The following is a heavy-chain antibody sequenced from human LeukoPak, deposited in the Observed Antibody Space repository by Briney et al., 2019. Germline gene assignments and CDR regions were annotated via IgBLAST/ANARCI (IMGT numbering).Heavy chain of an antibody. CDR3: ARDFRFHDDY. CDR2: IKQDGSEK. CDR1: GFTFSSYW. V-gene: IGHV3-7*01. J-gene: IGHJ4*02. Sequence: GGSLRLSCAASGFTFSSYWMSWVRQAPGKGLEWVANIKQDGSEKYYMDSVKGRFTISRDNAKNSVYLQMNSLRVEDTAVYYCARDFRFHDDYWGQGTLVTVSS.